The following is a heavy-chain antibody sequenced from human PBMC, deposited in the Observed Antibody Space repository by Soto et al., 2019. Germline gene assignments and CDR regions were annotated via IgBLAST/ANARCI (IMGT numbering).Heavy chain of an antibody. CDR3: SRERAGVSDAFDI. Sequence: QVQLVQSGAEVKKPGASVKVSCKASGYTFTSYYMHWVRQAPGQGLEGMGIINPSGGSTSYAQKFQGRVTMTRDTSTSTAYMELSSLRSEGTAVYYCSRERAGVSDAFDIWGQGTMVTVSS. V-gene: IGHV1-46*03. CDR2: INPSGGST. J-gene: IGHJ3*02. D-gene: IGHD6-13*01. CDR1: GYTFTSYY.